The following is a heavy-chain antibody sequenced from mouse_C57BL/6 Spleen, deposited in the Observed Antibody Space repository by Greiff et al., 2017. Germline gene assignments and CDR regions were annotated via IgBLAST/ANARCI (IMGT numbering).Heavy chain of an antibody. Sequence: EVKLVESGEGLVKPGGSLKLSCAASGFTFSSYAMSWVRQTPEKRLEWVAYISSGGDYIYYADTVKGRFTISRDNARNTLYLQMSSLKSEDTAMYYCTRADSSGYGFAYWGQGTLVTVSA. CDR1: GFTFSSYA. J-gene: IGHJ3*01. CDR2: ISSGGDYI. CDR3: TRADSSGYGFAY. V-gene: IGHV5-9-1*02. D-gene: IGHD3-2*02.